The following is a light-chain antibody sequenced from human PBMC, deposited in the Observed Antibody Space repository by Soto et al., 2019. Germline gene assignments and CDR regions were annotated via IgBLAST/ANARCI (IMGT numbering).Light chain of an antibody. V-gene: IGKV1-5*01. CDR2: DAS. CDR1: QSISTW. CDR3: QQYGT. Sequence: DIQMTQSPSTLSSSVGGRFTITCRSSQSISTWLAWYQQKPGKAPKLLIYDASSLESGVPSRFSGSGSGTEFTLTISNLQPDDFATYYCQQYGTFGPGTKVDIK. J-gene: IGKJ1*01.